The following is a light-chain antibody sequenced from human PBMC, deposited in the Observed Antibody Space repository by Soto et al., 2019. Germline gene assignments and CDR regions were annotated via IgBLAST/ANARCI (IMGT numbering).Light chain of an antibody. J-gene: IGKJ5*01. V-gene: IGKV3-20*01. CDR1: QSVSSSY. CDR2: GAS. CDR3: QQYGSSPPSIT. Sequence: EIVLTPSPGTLSLSPGERATLSFSASQSVSSSYLAWYQQKPGQAPRLLIYGASSRATGIPDRFSGSGSGTDFTLTISRLEPEDFAVYYCQQYGSSPPSITFGQGTRLEIK.